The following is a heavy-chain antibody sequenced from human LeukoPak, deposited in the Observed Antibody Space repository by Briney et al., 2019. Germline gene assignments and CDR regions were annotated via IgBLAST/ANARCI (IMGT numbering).Heavy chain of an antibody. D-gene: IGHD3-22*01. V-gene: IGHV3-30*02. CDR3: AWMDSSGYYYDNY. J-gene: IGHJ4*02. CDR1: GFTFSSYG. Sequence: GGSLRLSCAASGFTFSSYGMHWVRQAPGKGLEWVAFIRYDGSNKYYADSVKGRFTISRDNSKSTLYLQMNSLRAEDTTVYYCAWMDSSGYYYDNYWGQGTLVTVSS. CDR2: IRYDGSNK.